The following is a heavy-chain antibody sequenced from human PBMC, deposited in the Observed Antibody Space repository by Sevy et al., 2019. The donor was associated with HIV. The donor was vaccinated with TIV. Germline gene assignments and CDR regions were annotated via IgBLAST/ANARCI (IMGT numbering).Heavy chain of an antibody. D-gene: IGHD3-22*01. J-gene: IGHJ4*02. CDR3: ARDRPTLNYHASSGYNYYFDS. V-gene: IGHV3-21*01. CDR2: ITGDSSYM. Sequence: GGSLRLSCAASGFTFSSYNMNWVRQAPGKGLEWISSITGDSSYMYDADSVKGRFTISRDNAKNSLYLHMNGLRAEDMAVYYCARDRPTLNYHASSGYNYYFDSWGQGTLVTVSS. CDR1: GFTFSSYN.